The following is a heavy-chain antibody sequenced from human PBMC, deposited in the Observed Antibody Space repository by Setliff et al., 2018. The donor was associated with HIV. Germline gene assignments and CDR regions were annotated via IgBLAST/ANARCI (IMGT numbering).Heavy chain of an antibody. J-gene: IGHJ6*03. D-gene: IGHD2-2*01. CDR1: GFTFSDYW. CDR3: ARDQEYVIVVAASMNMPGYLHYYYMDV. V-gene: IGHV3-74*01. Sequence: GSLRLSCAASGFTFSDYWMTWVRQAPGKGLEWVSRIDSDGSDTNYADSVRGRFTISRDNSKNTLYLQMNSLRAEDTGVYYCARDQEYVIVVAASMNMPGYLHYYYMDVWGRGSTVTVSS. CDR2: IDSDGSDT.